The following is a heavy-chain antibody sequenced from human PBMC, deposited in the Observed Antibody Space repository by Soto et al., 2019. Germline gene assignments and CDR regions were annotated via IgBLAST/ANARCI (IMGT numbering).Heavy chain of an antibody. CDR2: ISGSGGST. D-gene: IGHD1-1*01. CDR1: GFNFSSYA. CDR3: AKRATGTDFDY. V-gene: IGHV3-23*01. J-gene: IGHJ4*02. Sequence: PGGSLRLSSTASGFNFSSYAMNWVRQAPGKGLEWVSVISGSGGSTYYADSVKGRFTISRDNSKNTLYLQMNSLRAEDTAVYYCAKRATGTDFDYWGQGTLVTVSS.